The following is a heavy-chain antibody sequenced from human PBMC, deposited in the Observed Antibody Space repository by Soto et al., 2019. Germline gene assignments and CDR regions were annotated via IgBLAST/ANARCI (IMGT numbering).Heavy chain of an antibody. V-gene: IGHV3-7*01. Sequence: GGSLRLSCAASGFTFSSYWMSWVRQAPGKGLEWVANIKQDGSEKYYVDSVKGRFTISRDNAKNSLYLQMNSLRAEDTAVYYCAREGLGPGWSYYAFDIWGQGTMVTVSS. J-gene: IGHJ3*02. D-gene: IGHD1-26*01. CDR2: IKQDGSEK. CDR1: GFTFSSYW. CDR3: AREGLGPGWSYYAFDI.